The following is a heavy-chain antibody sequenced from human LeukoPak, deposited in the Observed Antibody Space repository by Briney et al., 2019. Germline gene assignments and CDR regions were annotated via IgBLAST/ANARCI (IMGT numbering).Heavy chain of an antibody. D-gene: IGHD5-12*01. Sequence: GGSLRLSCAASGFTFSNYAMHWVRQAPGKGLEWVAFISKNGRDKNYADSVQGRFTISRDNSKNTLYLQMNSLRAEDTAVFYCVRADRDYSGSHFDCWGQGTQVTVSS. V-gene: IGHV3-30*04. CDR2: ISKNGRDK. CDR3: VRADRDYSGSHFDC. CDR1: GFTFSNYA. J-gene: IGHJ4*02.